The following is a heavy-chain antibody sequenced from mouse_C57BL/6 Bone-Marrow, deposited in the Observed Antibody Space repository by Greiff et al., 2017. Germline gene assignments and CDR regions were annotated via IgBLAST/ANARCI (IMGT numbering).Heavy chain of an antibody. Sequence: EVQLQQSGPELVKPGASVKISCKASGYTFTDYYMNWVKQSHGKSLEWIGDINPNNGGTSYNQKFKGKATLTVDKSSSTAYMELRSLTSEDSAVYYCARSLLSFDVWGTGTTVTVSS. D-gene: IGHD2-10*01. J-gene: IGHJ1*03. CDR1: GYTFTDYY. CDR2: INPNNGGT. CDR3: ARSLLSFDV. V-gene: IGHV1-26*01.